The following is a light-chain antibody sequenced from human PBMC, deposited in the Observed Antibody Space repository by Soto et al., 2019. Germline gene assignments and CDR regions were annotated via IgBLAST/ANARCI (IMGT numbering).Light chain of an antibody. J-gene: IGLJ2*01. V-gene: IGLV4-69*01. CDR1: SGHNSYA. CDR2: LNSDGSH. CDR3: QTWGTGVVV. Sequence: QPVLTQSPSASASLGASVKLTYILSSGHNSYAIAWHQQQPEKGPRFLMRLNSDGSHTKGDGIPDRFSGSSSGAERYLTISSLQSEDEADYYCQTWGTGVVVFGGGTKLTVL.